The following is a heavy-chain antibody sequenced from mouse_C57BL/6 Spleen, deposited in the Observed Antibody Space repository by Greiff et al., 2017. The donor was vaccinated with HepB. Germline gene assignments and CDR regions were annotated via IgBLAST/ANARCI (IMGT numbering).Heavy chain of an antibody. Sequence: VQLQQSGPELVKPGASVKISCKASGYAFSSSWMNWVKQRPGKGLEWIGRIYPGDGATNYNGKFKGKATLTADKSSSTAYMQLSSLTSEDSAVYFCARFGGYALDYWGQGTTLTVSS. D-gene: IGHD2-2*01. J-gene: IGHJ2*01. CDR3: ARFGGYALDY. CDR1: GYAFSSSW. CDR2: IYPGDGAT. V-gene: IGHV1-82*01.